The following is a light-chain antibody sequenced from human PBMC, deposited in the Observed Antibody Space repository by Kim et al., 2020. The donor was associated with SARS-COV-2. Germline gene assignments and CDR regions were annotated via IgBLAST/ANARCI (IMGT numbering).Light chain of an antibody. V-gene: IGKV3-11*01. CDR3: QQRSNWPPLWT. J-gene: IGKJ1*01. CDR1: QSVSSY. CDR2: DAS. Sequence: PGERATLSCRASQSVSSYLAWYQQKPSQAPRLLIYDASNRATGIPARFSGSGSGTDFTRTISSLEPEDFAVYYCQQRSNWPPLWTFGQGTKVDIK.